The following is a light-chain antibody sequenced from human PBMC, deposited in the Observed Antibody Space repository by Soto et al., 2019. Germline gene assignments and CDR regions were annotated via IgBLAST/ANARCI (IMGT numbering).Light chain of an antibody. V-gene: IGLV2-14*01. CDR2: DVS. J-gene: IGLJ1*01. Sequence: QSALTQPASVSGSPGQSITISCTGTSSDVGGYNYVSWYQQHPGQAPKLMIYDVSNRPSGVSNRFSGSKSGNTASLTISGLQAEHEADYYCSSYTSSSTLVFGTGTKVTVL. CDR1: SSDVGGYNY. CDR3: SSYTSSSTLV.